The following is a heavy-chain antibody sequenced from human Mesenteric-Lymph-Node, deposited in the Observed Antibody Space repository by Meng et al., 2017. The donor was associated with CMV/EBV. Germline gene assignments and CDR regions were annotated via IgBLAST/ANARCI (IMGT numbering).Heavy chain of an antibody. J-gene: IGHJ4*02. Sequence: GESLKISCAASGITFRSYEMNWVRQAPGKGLEWVSYISSSGSTTFYADSVKGRFTISRDNSKNTLYLQMDSLRADDTALYYCGKDIYADYVGEGFDYWGQGTLVTVSS. D-gene: IGHD4-17*01. CDR2: ISSSGSTT. CDR1: GITFRSYE. CDR3: GKDIYADYVGEGFDY. V-gene: IGHV3-48*03.